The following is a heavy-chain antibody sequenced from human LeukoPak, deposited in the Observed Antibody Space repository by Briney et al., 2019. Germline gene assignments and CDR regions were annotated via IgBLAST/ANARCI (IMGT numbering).Heavy chain of an antibody. CDR3: AKDQGASSYSFDY. Sequence: GGSLRLSCAASGFPFSKYAMTWVRQAPGKGLEWVSTFSGSVDTTYYADSVKGRFTISRDNSKNTLYLQMDTLTAEDTAVYYCAKDQGASSYSFDYWGRGTLVTVSS. D-gene: IGHD1-26*01. V-gene: IGHV3-23*01. CDR1: GFPFSKYA. J-gene: IGHJ4*02. CDR2: FSGSVDTT.